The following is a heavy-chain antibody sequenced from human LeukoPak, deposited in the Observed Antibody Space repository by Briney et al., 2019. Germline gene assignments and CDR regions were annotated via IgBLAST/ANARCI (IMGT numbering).Heavy chain of an antibody. V-gene: IGHV4-61*02. CDR2: IYTSGST. D-gene: IGHD3-3*01. Sequence: SQTLSLTCAVSGGSISSGGYSWSWIRQPAGKGLEWIGRIYTSGSTNYNPSLKSRVTMSVDTSKNQFSLKLSSVTAADTAVYYCARNFGVVTYFDYWGQGTLVTVSS. J-gene: IGHJ4*02. CDR3: ARNFGVVTYFDY. CDR1: GGSISSGGYS.